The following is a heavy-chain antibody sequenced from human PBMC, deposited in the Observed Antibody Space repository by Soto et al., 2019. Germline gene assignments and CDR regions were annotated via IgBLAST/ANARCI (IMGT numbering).Heavy chain of an antibody. J-gene: IGHJ4*02. CDR1: VFTFSWYT. CDR2: ISSSSTYI. D-gene: IGHD3-22*01. V-gene: IGHV3-21*01. Sequence: PVGSLRLSCACSVFTFSWYTMNCVRQAPGKWLEWVSSISSSSTYIYYADSVKGRFAISRDNAKNSLYLQMNSLRAEDTAVYYCATFIFDSLDSWGQGTLVTVSS. CDR3: ATFIFDSLDS.